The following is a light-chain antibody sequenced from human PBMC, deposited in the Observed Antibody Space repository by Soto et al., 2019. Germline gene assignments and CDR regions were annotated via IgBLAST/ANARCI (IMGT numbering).Light chain of an antibody. J-gene: IGLJ3*02. Sequence: QPVLTQSPSASASLGASVKLTCTLSSGHSTYDVAWHQQQPQKGPRFLMKLSGDGSHTKGDGIPDRFSGSSSGAERYLIISRLQSEDEADYFCQTWGSGIWVFGGGTKLTVL. CDR3: QTWGSGIWV. CDR1: SGHSTYD. V-gene: IGLV4-69*01. CDR2: LSGDGSH.